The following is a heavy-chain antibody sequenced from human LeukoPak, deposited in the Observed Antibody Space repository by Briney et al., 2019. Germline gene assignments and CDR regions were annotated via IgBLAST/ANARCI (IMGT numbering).Heavy chain of an antibody. Sequence: GGSLRLSCAASGFTFSSYGMHWVRQTPGKGLEWVSAISDSGDYTYYADSVEGRFTVSRDNSKNTLYLQMNRLRAEDTAIYYCAKTSPYSISGHRFFDSWGPGTLVTVSS. V-gene: IGHV3-23*01. CDR2: ISDSGDYT. D-gene: IGHD6-6*01. J-gene: IGHJ4*02. CDR3: AKTSPYSISGHRFFDS. CDR1: GFTFSSYG.